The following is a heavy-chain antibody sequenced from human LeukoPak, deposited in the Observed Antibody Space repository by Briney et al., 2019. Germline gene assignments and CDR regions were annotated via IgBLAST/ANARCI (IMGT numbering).Heavy chain of an antibody. CDR2: IYSGGNT. CDR3: AKDPGAYYGSGSYLSD. Sequence: GGSLRLSRAASGFTVSINYVSWVRQAPGKGLEWVSVIYSGGNTYYADSVKGRFTISRDNSKNTLYLQMNSLRAEDTAVYYCAKDPGAYYGSGSYLSDWGQGTLVTVSS. CDR1: GFTVSINY. J-gene: IGHJ4*02. V-gene: IGHV3-53*01. D-gene: IGHD3-10*01.